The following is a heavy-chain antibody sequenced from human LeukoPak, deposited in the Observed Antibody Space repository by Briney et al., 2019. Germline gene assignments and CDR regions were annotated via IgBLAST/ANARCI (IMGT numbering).Heavy chain of an antibody. CDR1: GYTLTELS. CDR2: LDPEDGET. D-gene: IGHD6-13*01. CDR3: ATPIAAAGNWFDP. V-gene: IGHV1-24*01. J-gene: IGHJ5*02. Sequence: GASVKVSCTVSGYTLTELSMHWVRQAPGKGLEWMGGLDPEDGETIYAQKFQGRVTMTEDTSTDTAYMELSSLRSEDTAVYYCATPIAAAGNWFDPWGQGTLVTVSS.